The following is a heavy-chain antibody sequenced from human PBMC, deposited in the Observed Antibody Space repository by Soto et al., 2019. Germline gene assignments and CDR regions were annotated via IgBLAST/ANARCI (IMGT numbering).Heavy chain of an antibody. D-gene: IGHD2-2*01. V-gene: IGHV4-59*13. CDR1: GGSISGDY. CDR2: IYYSGST. J-gene: IGHJ4*02. CDR3: ARAVLPATAPFDY. Sequence: SETLSLTCTVSGGSISGDYWSWVRQPPGKGLEWIGYIYYSGSTNYNPSLQSRVTISVDTSKNQFSLKLSSVTAADTAVYYCARAVLPATAPFDYWGQGTLVTVSS.